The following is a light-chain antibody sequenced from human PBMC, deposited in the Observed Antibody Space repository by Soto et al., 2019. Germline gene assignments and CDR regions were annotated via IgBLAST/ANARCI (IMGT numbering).Light chain of an antibody. V-gene: IGKV3-20*01. CDR3: QHYLDSPWA. CDR2: GAS. CDR1: QSVIGNY. J-gene: IGKJ1*01. Sequence: EIVLTQSPATLSLSPGERATLSCRASQSVIGNYLAWYRQKPGQTPRLLIFGASRRATGIPDRFSGRGSGTDFTLTISRLEPKEFAVYYCQHYLDSPWACGQGTKVEIK.